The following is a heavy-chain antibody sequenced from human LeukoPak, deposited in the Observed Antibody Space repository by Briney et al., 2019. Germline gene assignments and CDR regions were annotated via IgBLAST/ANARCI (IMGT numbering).Heavy chain of an antibody. CDR3: AREERLRWTAY. J-gene: IGHJ4*02. CDR2: ISSDGTTI. Sequence: GGSLRLSCAASGFTFNDYYMSWLLQATGKGLEWLSYISSDGTTIQYADSVKGRFTISRDNAKNSLYLQMNSLRAEDTAVYYCAREERLRWTAYWGQGTLVTVSS. CDR1: GFTFNDYY. V-gene: IGHV3-11*01. D-gene: IGHD4-23*01.